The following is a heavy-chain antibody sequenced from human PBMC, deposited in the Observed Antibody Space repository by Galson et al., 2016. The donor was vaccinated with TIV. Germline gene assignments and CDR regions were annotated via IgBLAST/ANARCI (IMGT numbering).Heavy chain of an antibody. V-gene: IGHV3-33*01. D-gene: IGHD3-16*01. CDR1: GFSLNDYG. Sequence: SLRLSCAVTGFSLNDYGTHWVRQAPGKGLEWVAVIGYDGITKYYADSVNGRFTISRDNARNALYLQMDSLRVEDTAVYYCARSEWGAADAFGIWGQGTLVTVSS. J-gene: IGHJ3*02. CDR2: IGYDGITK. CDR3: ARSEWGAADAFGI.